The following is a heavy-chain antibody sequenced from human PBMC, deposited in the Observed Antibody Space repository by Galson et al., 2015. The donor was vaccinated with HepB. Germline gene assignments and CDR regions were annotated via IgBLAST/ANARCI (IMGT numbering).Heavy chain of an antibody. J-gene: IGHJ3*02. V-gene: IGHV3-23*01. CDR3: AKTLRNCSSISCYTLDAFDI. D-gene: IGHD2-2*02. CDR1: GFTFRSHA. Sequence: SLRLSCAASGFTFRSHAMSWVRQAPGKGLEWLSAISGRGGSVNYADTVKGRVTITRDNFKNILYLHMKSLRAEDTALYYCAKTLRNCSSISCYTLDAFDIWGQGTMVTVSS. CDR2: ISGRGGSV.